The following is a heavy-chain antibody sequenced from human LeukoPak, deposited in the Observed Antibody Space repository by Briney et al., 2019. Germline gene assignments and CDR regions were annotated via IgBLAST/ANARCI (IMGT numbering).Heavy chain of an antibody. CDR2: ISAYNGNT. Sequence: ASVKVSCKASGYTFTSYGISWVRQAPGQGLEWMGWISAYNGNTNYAQKLQGRVTMTTDTSTSTAYMELRSLRSDDTAVYYCARERGYCSNTSCYVGDLYYYYGMDVWGKGTTVTVSS. CDR3: ARERGYCSNTSCYVGDLYYYYGMDV. V-gene: IGHV1-18*04. D-gene: IGHD2-2*01. CDR1: GYTFTSYG. J-gene: IGHJ6*04.